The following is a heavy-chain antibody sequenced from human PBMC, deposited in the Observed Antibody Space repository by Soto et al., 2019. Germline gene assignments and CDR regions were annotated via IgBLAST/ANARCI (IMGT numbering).Heavy chain of an antibody. CDR2: ISSSGSTI. J-gene: IGHJ5*02. CDR1: GFTFSDYY. V-gene: IGHV3-11*01. D-gene: IGHD6-13*01. Sequence: GGSLRLSCAASGFTFSDYYMSWIRQAPGKVLEWVSYISSSGSTIYYADSVKGRFTISRDNAKNSLYLQMNSLRAEDTAVYYCARTGYSSSWYWFDPWGQGTLVTVSS. CDR3: ARTGYSSSWYWFDP.